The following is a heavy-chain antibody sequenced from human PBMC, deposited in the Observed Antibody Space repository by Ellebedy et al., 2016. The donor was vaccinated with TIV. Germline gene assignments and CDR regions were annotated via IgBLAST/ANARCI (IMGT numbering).Heavy chain of an antibody. D-gene: IGHD3-9*01. CDR1: GGTLSTFG. CDR2: IIPIFGTA. V-gene: IGHV1-69*13. CDR3: ARGYDVVTAYYSFEY. Sequence: AASVKVSCKASGGTLSTFGITWVRQAPGQGLEWMGGIIPIFGTANYAQKFQGRVTITADESTSTAYMELSSLRSEDTAVYYCARGYDVVTAYYSFEYWGQGTLVTVSS. J-gene: IGHJ4*02.